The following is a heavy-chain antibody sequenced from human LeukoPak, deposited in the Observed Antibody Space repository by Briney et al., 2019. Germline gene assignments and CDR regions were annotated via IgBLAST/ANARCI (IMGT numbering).Heavy chain of an antibody. CDR3: ATGEWPHDY. V-gene: IGHV3-53*01. CDR1: GFTVSSSY. D-gene: IGHD3-10*01. CDR2: IYSGGNT. J-gene: IGHJ4*02. Sequence: GGSLRLSCAASGFTVSSSYMSWVRQAPGKGLEWVSLIYSGGNTYYADPVKGRFTVSRDNSKNTLYLQMNSLRAEDTAVYYCATGEWPHDYWGQGTLVTVSS.